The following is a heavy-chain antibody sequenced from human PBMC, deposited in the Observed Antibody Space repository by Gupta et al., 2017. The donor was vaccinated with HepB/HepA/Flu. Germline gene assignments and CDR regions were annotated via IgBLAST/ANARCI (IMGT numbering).Heavy chain of an antibody. J-gene: IGHJ6*02. V-gene: IGHV1-46*01. Sequence: QVQLVQSGAEVKKPGASVKVSCKASGYTFTSYYMHWVRQAPGHGLEWMGIINPSGGSTSYAQKFQGRVTMTRDTSTSTVYMELSSLRSEDTAVYYCARDPWHYDSSGYYFYYYGMDVWGQGTTVTVSS. CDR2: INPSGGST. CDR3: ARDPWHYDSSGYYFYYYGMDV. CDR1: GYTFTSYY. D-gene: IGHD3-22*01.